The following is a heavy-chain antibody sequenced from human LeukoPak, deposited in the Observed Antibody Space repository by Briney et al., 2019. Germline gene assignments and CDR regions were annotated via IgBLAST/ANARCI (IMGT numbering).Heavy chain of an antibody. V-gene: IGHV3-33*01. D-gene: IGHD3-3*01. CDR1: GFTFSSYG. J-gene: IGHJ6*03. Sequence: GGSLRLSCAASGFTFSSYGMHWVRQAPGKGLEWVAVIWYDGSNKYYADSVKGRFTISRDNSKNTLYLQMNRLRAEDTAVYYCARAPATGFLEWLPSYYYMDVWGKGTTVTVSS. CDR2: IWYDGSNK. CDR3: ARAPATGFLEWLPSYYYMDV.